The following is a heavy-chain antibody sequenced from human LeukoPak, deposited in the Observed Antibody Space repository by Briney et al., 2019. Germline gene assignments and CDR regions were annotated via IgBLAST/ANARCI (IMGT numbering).Heavy chain of an antibody. V-gene: IGHV3-43D*03. D-gene: IGHD3-10*01. CDR3: AKDIRKYGSGRFYYYGMDV. J-gene: IGHJ6*02. CDR2: ISWDGGST. Sequence: GGSLRLSCAASGFTFDDYAMHWVRQAPGKGLEWVSLISWDGGSTYYADSVKGRFTISRDNSKNSLYLQMNSLRAEDTALYYCAKDIRKYGSGRFYYYGMDVWGQGTTVTVSS. CDR1: GFTFDDYA.